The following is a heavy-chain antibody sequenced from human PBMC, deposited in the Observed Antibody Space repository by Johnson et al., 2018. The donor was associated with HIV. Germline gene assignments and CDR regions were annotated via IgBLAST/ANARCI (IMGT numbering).Heavy chain of an antibody. CDR3: ARWIQLWVAFDI. D-gene: IGHD5-18*01. V-gene: IGHV3-30*14. J-gene: IGHJ3*02. Sequence: QMLLVESGGGVVQPGTSLRLSCTASGFAFSSYALHWVRQAPGKGLEWVAVISSDESNKYYADSVKGRFTISRDNSKNTLYLQMNSLRAEDTAVYYCARWIQLWVAFDIWGQGTMVTVSS. CDR1: GFAFSSYA. CDR2: ISSDESNK.